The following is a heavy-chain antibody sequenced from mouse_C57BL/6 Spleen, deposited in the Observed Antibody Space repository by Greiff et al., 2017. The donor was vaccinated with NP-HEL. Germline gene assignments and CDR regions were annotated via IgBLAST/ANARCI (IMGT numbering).Heavy chain of an antibody. V-gene: IGHV1-52*01. CDR2: IDPSDSET. J-gene: IGHJ4*01. Sequence: VQLQQSGAELVRPGSSVKLSCKASGYTFTSYWMHWVKQRPIQGLEWIGNIDPSDSETHYNQKFKDKATLTVDKSSSTAYMQLSSLTSEDSAVYYCAIVYGNYFYAMDYWGQGTSVTVSS. D-gene: IGHD2-1*01. CDR3: AIVYGNYFYAMDY. CDR1: GYTFTSYW.